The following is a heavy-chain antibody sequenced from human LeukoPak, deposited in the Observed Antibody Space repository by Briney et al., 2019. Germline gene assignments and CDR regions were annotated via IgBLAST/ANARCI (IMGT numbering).Heavy chain of an antibody. Sequence: SVKVSYKASGGTFSSYAISWVRQAPGQGLEWMGGIIPIFGTANYAQKFQGRVTITADESTSTAYMELSSLRSEDTAVYYCARETIAAAGKFDYWGQGTLVTVSS. CDR3: ARETIAAAGKFDY. CDR2: IIPIFGTA. CDR1: GGTFSSYA. J-gene: IGHJ4*02. V-gene: IGHV1-69*01. D-gene: IGHD6-13*01.